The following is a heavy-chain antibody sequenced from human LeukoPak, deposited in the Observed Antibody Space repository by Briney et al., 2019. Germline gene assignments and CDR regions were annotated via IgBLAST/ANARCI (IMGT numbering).Heavy chain of an antibody. CDR2: IRYDGSNK. CDR1: GFTFSSYG. J-gene: IGHJ4*02. V-gene: IGHV3-30*02. D-gene: IGHD1-26*01. Sequence: GGSLRLSCAASGFTFSSYGMHWVRQAPGKGLEWVAFIRYDGSNKYYADSVKGRFTISRDNSKNTPYLQMNSRRAEDTAVYYCAKDPQKWESYFDYWGQGTLVTVSS. CDR3: AKDPQKWESYFDY.